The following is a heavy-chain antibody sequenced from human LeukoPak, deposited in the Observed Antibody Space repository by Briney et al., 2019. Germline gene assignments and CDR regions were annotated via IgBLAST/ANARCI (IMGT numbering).Heavy chain of an antibody. CDR3: ARDALTAIGRY. Sequence: TGGSLRLSCAASGFTFSSYEMNWVRQAPGKGLEWVSYISSSGSTIYYADSVKGRFTISRDNAKNSLYLQMNSLRAEDMAVYYCARDALTAIGRYWGQGTLVTVSS. J-gene: IGHJ4*02. V-gene: IGHV3-48*03. CDR1: GFTFSSYE. D-gene: IGHD5-18*01. CDR2: ISSSGSTI.